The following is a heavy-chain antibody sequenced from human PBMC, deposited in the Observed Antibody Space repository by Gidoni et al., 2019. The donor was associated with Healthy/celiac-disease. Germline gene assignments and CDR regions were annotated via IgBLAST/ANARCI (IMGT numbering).Heavy chain of an antibody. V-gene: IGHV4-59*01. D-gene: IGHD6-6*01. CDR3: ARGGDIAARRSWFDP. Sequence: QVQLQESGPGLVKPSETLSLTCSVSGGSISSYYWSWIRQPPGKGLEWIGYIYYSGSTNYNPSLKSRVTISVDTSKNQFSLKLSSVTAADTAVYYCARGGDIAARRSWFDPWGQGTLVTVSS. CDR2: IYYSGST. J-gene: IGHJ5*02. CDR1: GGSISSYY.